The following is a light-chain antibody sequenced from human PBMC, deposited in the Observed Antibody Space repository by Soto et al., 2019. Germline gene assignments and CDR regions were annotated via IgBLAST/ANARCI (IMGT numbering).Light chain of an antibody. CDR3: SSYTSSSTPLDV. V-gene: IGLV2-14*01. Sequence: QSALTQPASVSGSPGQSITISCTGTSSDVGGYNYVSRYQQHPGEAPKLMIYDVSNRPSGVSNRFSGSKSGNTASLTISGLQAEDEADYYCSSYTSSSTPLDVFGTGTKLTVL. CDR2: DVS. CDR1: SSDVGGYNY. J-gene: IGLJ1*01.